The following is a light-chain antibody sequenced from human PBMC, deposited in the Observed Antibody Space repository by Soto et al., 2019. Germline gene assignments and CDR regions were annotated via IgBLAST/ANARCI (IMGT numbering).Light chain of an antibody. CDR1: SSNLGAGFD. CDR3: ATWDVTLNIWV. CDR2: GTT. J-gene: IGLJ3*02. Sequence: QSVLTQPPSVSGAPGQRVTLPCSGSSSNLGAGFDVHWYQQLPGAAPKLLIYGTTNRPSGVPDRFSGSKSGTSASLAITGLQAEDEADYYCATWDVTLNIWVFGGGTKLTVL. V-gene: IGLV1-40*01.